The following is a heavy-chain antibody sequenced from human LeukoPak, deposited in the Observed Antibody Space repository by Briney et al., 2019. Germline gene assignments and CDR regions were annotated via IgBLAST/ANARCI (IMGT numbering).Heavy chain of an antibody. V-gene: IGHV3-66*01. J-gene: IGHJ6*02. D-gene: IGHD6-19*01. CDR1: GFTVSSNY. CDR3: AREKIGYSSALDGMDV. CDR2: IYSGGST. Sequence: PGGSLRLSCAASGFTVSSNYMSWVRQAPGKGLEWVSVIYSGGSTYYADSVKGRFTISRDNSKNTLYLQMNSLRAEDTAVYYCAREKIGYSSALDGMDVWGQGTTVTVSS.